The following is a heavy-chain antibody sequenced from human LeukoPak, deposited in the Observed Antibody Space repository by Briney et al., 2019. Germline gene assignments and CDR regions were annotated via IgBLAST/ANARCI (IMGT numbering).Heavy chain of an antibody. CDR2: IYYSGST. CDR3: ARHPPWSVAGTRYNWFDP. V-gene: IGHV4-59*08. J-gene: IGHJ5*02. Sequence: PSETLSLTCTVSGGSISSYYWSWIRQPPGKGLEWIGYIYYSGSTNYNPSLKSRVTISVDTSKNQFSLKLSSVTAADTAVYYCARHPPWSVAGTRYNWFDPWGQGTLVTVSS. D-gene: IGHD6-19*01. CDR1: GGSISSYY.